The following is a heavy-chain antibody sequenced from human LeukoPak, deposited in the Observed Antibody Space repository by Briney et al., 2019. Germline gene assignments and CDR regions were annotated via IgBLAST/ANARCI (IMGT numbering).Heavy chain of an antibody. Sequence: GSLRLSCAASGFTFSSYGMHWVRQAPGKGLEWVAVIWYDGSNKYYADSVKGRFTISRDNSKNTLYLQMNSLRAEDTAVYYCARGLAVAGTAGYYFDYWGQGTLVTVSS. CDR1: GFTFSSYG. CDR3: ARGLAVAGTAGYYFDY. D-gene: IGHD6-19*01. CDR2: IWYDGSNK. J-gene: IGHJ4*02. V-gene: IGHV3-33*01.